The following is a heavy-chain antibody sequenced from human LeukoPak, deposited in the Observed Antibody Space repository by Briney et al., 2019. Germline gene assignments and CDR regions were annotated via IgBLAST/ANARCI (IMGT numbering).Heavy chain of an antibody. CDR3: ARDKRNWFDP. CDR2: IYYSGST. J-gene: IGHJ5*02. Sequence: PSETLSLTCTVSGGSVTSGDSYWSWIRQPPGKGLEWIGYIYYSGSTNYNPSLKSRVTISVDTSKNQFSLKLSSVTAADTAVYYCARDKRNWFDPWGQGTLVTVSS. CDR1: GGSVTSGDSY. V-gene: IGHV4-61*08.